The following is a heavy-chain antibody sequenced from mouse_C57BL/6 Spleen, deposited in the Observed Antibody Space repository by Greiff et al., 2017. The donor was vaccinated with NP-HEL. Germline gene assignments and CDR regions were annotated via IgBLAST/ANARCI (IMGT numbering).Heavy chain of an antibody. D-gene: IGHD2-2*01. CDR3: ARGGYDGDYFDY. CDR2: IHPNSGST. Sequence: QVQLQQSGAELVKPGASVKLSCKASGYTFTSYWMHWVKQRPGQGLEWIGMIHPNSGSTNYNEKFKSKATLTVDKSSSTAYMQLSSLTSEDSAVYYCARGGYDGDYFDYWGQGTTLTVSS. J-gene: IGHJ2*01. CDR1: GYTFTSYW. V-gene: IGHV1-64*01.